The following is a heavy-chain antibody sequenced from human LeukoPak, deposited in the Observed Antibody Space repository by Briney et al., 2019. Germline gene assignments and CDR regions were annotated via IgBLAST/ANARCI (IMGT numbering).Heavy chain of an antibody. Sequence: SETLSLTCTVSGGSLSSYYWSWIRQPPGKGLEWIGYIYYSGSTNYNPSLRSRVTISVDTSKYQFSLKLSSVTAADTAVYYCARAGPSDYDILTGYLPPGYFDYWGQGTLVTVSS. D-gene: IGHD3-9*01. V-gene: IGHV4-59*01. CDR2: IYYSGST. CDR1: GGSLSSYY. CDR3: ARAGPSDYDILTGYLPPGYFDY. J-gene: IGHJ4*02.